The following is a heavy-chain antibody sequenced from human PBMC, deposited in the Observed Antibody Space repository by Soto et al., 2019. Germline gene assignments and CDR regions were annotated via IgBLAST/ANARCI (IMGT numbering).Heavy chain of an antibody. CDR1: GYTFTSYA. CDR3: ARDNIEAAGPYNWFDP. Sequence: GASVKGSCKAAGYTFTSYAMNWVRQAPGQGLEWMGWINTNTGNPTYAQGFTGRFVFSLDTSVSTAYLQICSLKAEDTAVYYSARDNIEAAGPYNWFDPWGQGTMVTVSS. D-gene: IGHD6-13*01. J-gene: IGHJ5*02. V-gene: IGHV7-4-1*01. CDR2: INTNTGNP.